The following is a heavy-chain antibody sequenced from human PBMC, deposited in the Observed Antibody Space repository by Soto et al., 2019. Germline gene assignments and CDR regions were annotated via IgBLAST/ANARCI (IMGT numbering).Heavy chain of an antibody. Sequence: GGSLRLSCAASGFTFSSYTMSWVRQAPGKGLEWVSVISSSGSSTYYADSVKGRFTISRDNSKNTVYLQMNALRAEDTAVYFCAKSHFPLAAARQPHFDSWGQGSLVTVSS. CDR1: GFTFSSYT. D-gene: IGHD6-13*01. CDR3: AKSHFPLAAARQPHFDS. CDR2: ISSSGSST. V-gene: IGHV3-23*01. J-gene: IGHJ4*02.